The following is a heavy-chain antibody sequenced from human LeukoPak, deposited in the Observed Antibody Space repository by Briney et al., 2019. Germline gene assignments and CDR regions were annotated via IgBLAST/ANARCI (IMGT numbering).Heavy chain of an antibody. V-gene: IGHV3-7*01. J-gene: IGHJ4*02. CDR2: IKQDGSEK. D-gene: IGHD2-15*01. CDR1: GFTFSSYW. CDR3: ARSRILWWWRDY. Sequence: GGSLRLSCAASGFTFSSYWMSWVRQAPGKGLVWVANIKQDGSEKYYVDSVKGRFTISRDNAKNSLYLQMNSLRAEGTAVYYCARSRILWWWRDYWGQGTLVTVSS.